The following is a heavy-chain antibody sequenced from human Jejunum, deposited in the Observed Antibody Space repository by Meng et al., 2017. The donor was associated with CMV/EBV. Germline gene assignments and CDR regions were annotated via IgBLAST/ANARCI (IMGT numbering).Heavy chain of an antibody. Sequence: QVQLVQSGAEVKKPGASVKISCKAAGYTFITYYMHWVRTSPGQGLEWLGTINPRDGTSSHAPKFQGRVTMTRDTSTSTVYVEVSSLTSDDTAVYYCARVPAGYYYGDFWGQGTLVTVSS. CDR3: ARVPAGYYYGDF. V-gene: IGHV1-46*01. J-gene: IGHJ4*02. CDR1: GYTFITYY. CDR2: INPRDGTS. D-gene: IGHD3-10*01.